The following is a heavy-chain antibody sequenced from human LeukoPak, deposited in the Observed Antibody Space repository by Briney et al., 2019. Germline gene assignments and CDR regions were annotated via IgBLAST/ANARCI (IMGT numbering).Heavy chain of an antibody. CDR1: GFTFSSYS. J-gene: IGHJ4*02. CDR2: ISSSSSYT. V-gene: IGHV3-21*01. D-gene: IGHD5-18*01. CDR3: AREGSYGQFDY. Sequence: AGGSLRLSCAASGFTFSSYSMNWVRQAPGKGLEWVSSISSSSSYTYYADSVKGRFTISRDNAKNTLYLQMNSLRAEDTAVYYCAREGSYGQFDYWGQGTLVTVSS.